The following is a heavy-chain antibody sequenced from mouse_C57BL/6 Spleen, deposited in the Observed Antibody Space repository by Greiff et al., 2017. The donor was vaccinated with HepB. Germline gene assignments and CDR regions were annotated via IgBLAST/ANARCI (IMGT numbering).Heavy chain of an antibody. J-gene: IGHJ2*01. V-gene: IGHV3-6*01. CDR1: GYSITSGYY. Sequence: EVQLQESGPGLVKPSQSLSLTCSVTGYSITSGYYWNWIRQFPGNKLVWMGYISYDGSNNSNPSLKNRISIPRDTSKNQFFLKLNSVTTEDTATYYCARGDYYGSSSGFDYWGQGTTLTVSS. CDR2: ISYDGSN. CDR3: ARGDYYGSSSGFDY. D-gene: IGHD1-1*01.